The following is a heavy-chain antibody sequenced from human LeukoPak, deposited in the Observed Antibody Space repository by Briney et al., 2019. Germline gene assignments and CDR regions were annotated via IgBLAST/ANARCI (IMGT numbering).Heavy chain of an antibody. CDR2: ISSSGSTI. J-gene: IGHJ4*02. V-gene: IGHV3-11*01. Sequence: GGSLRLSCAASGFTFSNYYMSWIRQAPGKGLEWVSYISSSGSTIYYADSVKGRFTISRDNAKNSLYLQMNSLRAEDTAVYYCARVRGDIAAAWYGTSYYFDYWGQGTLVTVSS. CDR3: ARVRGDIAAAWYGTSYYFDY. D-gene: IGHD6-13*01. CDR1: GFTFSNYY.